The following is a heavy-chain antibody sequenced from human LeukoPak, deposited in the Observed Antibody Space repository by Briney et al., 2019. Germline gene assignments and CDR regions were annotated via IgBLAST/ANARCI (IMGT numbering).Heavy chain of an antibody. CDR3: ARDVQRNYFDY. CDR2: INHSGST. CDR1: GGSFSGYY. J-gene: IGHJ4*02. V-gene: IGHV4-34*01. Sequence: SETLSLTCAVYGGSFSGYYWSWIRQPPGKGLEWIGEINHSGSTNYNPSLKSRVTISVDTSKNQFSLKLSSVTAADTAVYYCARDVQRNYFDYWGQGTLVTVSS.